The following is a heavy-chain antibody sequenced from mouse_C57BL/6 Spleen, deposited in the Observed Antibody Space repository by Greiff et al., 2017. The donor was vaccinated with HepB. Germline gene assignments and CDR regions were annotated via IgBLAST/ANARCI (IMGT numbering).Heavy chain of an antibody. V-gene: IGHV1-39*01. CDR3: ARGGSKDSWFAY. D-gene: IGHD1-1*01. J-gene: IGHJ3*01. CDR2: INPNYGTN. CDR1: GYSFTDYN. Sequence: EVKLMESGPELVKPGASVKISCKASGYSFTDYNMNWVKQSNGKSLEWIGVINPNYGTNSYNQKFKGKATLTVDQSSSTAYMQLNSLTAEDSAVYYCARGGSKDSWFAYWGQGTLVTVSA.